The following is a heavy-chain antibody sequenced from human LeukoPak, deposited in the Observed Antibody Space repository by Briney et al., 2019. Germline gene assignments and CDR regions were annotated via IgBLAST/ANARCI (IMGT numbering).Heavy chain of an antibody. J-gene: IGHJ3*02. Sequence: PGGSLRLSCAASGFAFRSYTMNWVRLAPGKGLEWVSSISSTARYKYYADSVKGRFTISRDNANNSLSLEMDSLSAEDTAVYFCARDRGTLTLVDAFDIWGPGTTVTVSS. CDR1: GFAFRSYT. CDR2: ISSTARYK. CDR3: ARDRGTLTLVDAFDI. D-gene: IGHD4-17*01. V-gene: IGHV3-21*01.